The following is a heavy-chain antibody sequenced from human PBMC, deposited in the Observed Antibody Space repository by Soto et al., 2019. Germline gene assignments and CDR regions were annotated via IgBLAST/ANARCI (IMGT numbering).Heavy chain of an antibody. J-gene: IGHJ6*02. CDR2: INPDSGDT. Sequence: ASVKVSGKASGYTFTTYYIHWMRQAPGQGLEWMGWINPDSGDTKYPQTFQGRVTMTRDTSISTAYMELTSLRSDDTAVYYCARAVHSSSSPPFYSYYYGLDVWGQGTTVTVSS. V-gene: IGHV1-2*02. CDR1: GYTFTTYY. CDR3: ARAVHSSSSPPFYSYYYGLDV. D-gene: IGHD6-6*01.